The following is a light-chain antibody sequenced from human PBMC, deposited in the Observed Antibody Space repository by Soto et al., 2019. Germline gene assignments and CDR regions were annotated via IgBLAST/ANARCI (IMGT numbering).Light chain of an antibody. Sequence: EIVMTQSPATLSVSPGERATLSCRASQSVSGNLAWYQQKPGQAPRLLIYGASTRATGIPARFSGSGSGTEFTLTIGSLQAEDFAVCYCQQYNDWPPVTFGGGTKVEIK. CDR2: GAS. V-gene: IGKV3-15*01. CDR3: QQYNDWPPVT. CDR1: QSVSGN. J-gene: IGKJ4*01.